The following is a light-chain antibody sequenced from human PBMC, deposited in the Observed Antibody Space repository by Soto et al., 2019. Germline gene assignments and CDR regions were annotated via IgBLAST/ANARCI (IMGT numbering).Light chain of an antibody. CDR3: QQYNTYWT. J-gene: IGKJ1*01. V-gene: IGKV1-5*01. CDR2: DAS. CDR1: QSISNW. Sequence: DIQMTQSPSTLSASVGDRVTITCRASQSISNWLAWYQQKPGKAPKLLIYDASTLQSGVPSRFSGYGSGTEFTLTINSLQPDDFATYYCQQYNTYWTFGQGTKVDIK.